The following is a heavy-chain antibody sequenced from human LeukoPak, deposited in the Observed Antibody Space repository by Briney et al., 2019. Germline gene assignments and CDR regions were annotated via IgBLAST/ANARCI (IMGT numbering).Heavy chain of an antibody. Sequence: GSSVKVSCKASGGTFSSYAISWVRQAPGQGLEWMGRIIPIFGSANYAQKFQGRVTITTDESTSTAYMELSSLRSEDTAVYYCARSGHSSSWYYFGYWGQGTLVTVSS. J-gene: IGHJ4*02. CDR3: ARSGHSSSWYYFGY. V-gene: IGHV1-69*05. D-gene: IGHD6-13*01. CDR1: GGTFSSYA. CDR2: IIPIFGSA.